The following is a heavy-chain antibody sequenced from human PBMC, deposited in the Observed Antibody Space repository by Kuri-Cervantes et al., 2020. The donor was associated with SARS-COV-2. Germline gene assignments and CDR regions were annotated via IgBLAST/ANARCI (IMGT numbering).Heavy chain of an antibody. Sequence: SVKVSCKASGGTFSSYAISWVRQAPGQGLEWMGGIIPIFGIANYAQKFQGRVTITADESTSTAYMELSSLRSEDTAVYYCAGDSSGYSLRFDYWGQGTLVTVSS. CDR3: AGDSSGYSLRFDY. CDR2: IIPIFGIA. J-gene: IGHJ4*02. D-gene: IGHD3-22*01. V-gene: IGHV1-69*13. CDR1: GGTFSSYA.